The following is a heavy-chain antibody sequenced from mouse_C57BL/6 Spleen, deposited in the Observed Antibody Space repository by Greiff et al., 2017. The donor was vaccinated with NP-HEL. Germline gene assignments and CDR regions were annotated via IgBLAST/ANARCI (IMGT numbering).Heavy chain of an antibody. CDR2: INPYNGGT. CDR1: GYTFTDYY. V-gene: IGHV1-19*01. J-gene: IGHJ3*01. Sequence: EVQLVESGPVLVKPGASVKMSCKASGYTFTDYYMNWVKQSHGKSLEWIGVINPYNGGTSYNQKFKGKATLTVDKSSSTAYMELNSLTSEDSAVYYCARSRELGYGNYGFAYWGQGTLVTVSA. D-gene: IGHD2-10*02. CDR3: ARSRELGYGNYGFAY.